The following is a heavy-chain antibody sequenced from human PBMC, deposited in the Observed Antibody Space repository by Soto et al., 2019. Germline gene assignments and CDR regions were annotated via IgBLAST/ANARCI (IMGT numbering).Heavy chain of an antibody. CDR1: GFTFANYA. V-gene: IGHV3-23*01. D-gene: IGHD2-21*02. Sequence: EVQLLESGGGLVPPGGSLRLSCAASGFTFANYAMNWVRQAPGKGLEWVATITGSGGQTFYADSVKGRLTISRDNSKNTLYLQMNNLRAEDTAVYYCAKDLLVETAIGVDYWGRGTLVTVSS. CDR3: AKDLLVETAIGVDY. CDR2: ITGSGGQT. J-gene: IGHJ4*02.